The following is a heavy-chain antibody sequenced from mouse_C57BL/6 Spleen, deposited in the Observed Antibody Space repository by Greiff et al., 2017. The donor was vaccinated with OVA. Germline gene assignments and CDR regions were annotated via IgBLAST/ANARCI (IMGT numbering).Heavy chain of an antibody. V-gene: IGHV1-18*01. Sequence: EVKLMESGPELVKPGASVKIPCKASGYTFTDYNMDWVKQSHGKSLEWIGDNNPNNGGTIYNQKFKGKATLTVDKSSSTAYMELRSLTSEDTAVYYCARGGYDGYMLWYFDVWGTGTTVTVSS. CDR3: ARGGYDGYMLWYFDV. D-gene: IGHD2-3*01. J-gene: IGHJ1*03. CDR2: NNPNNGGT. CDR1: GYTFTDYN.